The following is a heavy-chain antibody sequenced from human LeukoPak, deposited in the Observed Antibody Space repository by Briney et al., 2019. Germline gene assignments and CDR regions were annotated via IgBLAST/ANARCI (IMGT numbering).Heavy chain of an antibody. V-gene: IGHV3-30*18. Sequence: AGGSLRLSCAASGFTFSSYGMHWVRQAPGKGLEWVAVISYGGSEKYHADSMKGRFTISRDNSQNSLYLQMNSLRAEDTAVYYCAKASGNYPLGNWFDPWGQGTLVTVSS. CDR2: ISYGGSEK. CDR3: AKASGNYPLGNWFDP. CDR1: GFTFSSYG. J-gene: IGHJ5*02. D-gene: IGHD1-26*01.